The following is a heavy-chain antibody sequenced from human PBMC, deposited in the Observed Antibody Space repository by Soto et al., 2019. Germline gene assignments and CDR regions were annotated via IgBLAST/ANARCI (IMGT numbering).Heavy chain of an antibody. CDR1: GFTFSSYW. CDR3: SRVGGSTWH. J-gene: IGHJ4*02. CDR2: INSDGSST. D-gene: IGHD1-26*01. V-gene: IGHV3-74*01. Sequence: EVQLVESGGGLVQPGGSLRVSWAASGFTFSSYWMHWVRQAPGKGLVWVSRINSDGSSTNYADFVKGRFAISRDNAKNTLYLQMNSLRVEDTAVYYCSRVGGSTWHWGQGTLVTVSS.